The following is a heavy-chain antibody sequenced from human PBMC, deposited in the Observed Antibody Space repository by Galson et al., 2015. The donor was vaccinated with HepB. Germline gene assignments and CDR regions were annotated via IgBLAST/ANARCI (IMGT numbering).Heavy chain of an antibody. V-gene: IGHV6-1*01. CDR3: ARDICSSTSCYTTWFDP. Sequence: CAISGDSVSSNSAAWNWIRQSPSRGLEWLGRTYYRSEWYNDYAVSVKSRITINPDTSKNQFSLQLNSVTPEDTAVYYCARDICSSTSCYTTWFDPWGQGTLVTVSS. J-gene: IGHJ5*02. D-gene: IGHD2-2*02. CDR2: TYYRSEWYN. CDR1: GDSVSSNSAA.